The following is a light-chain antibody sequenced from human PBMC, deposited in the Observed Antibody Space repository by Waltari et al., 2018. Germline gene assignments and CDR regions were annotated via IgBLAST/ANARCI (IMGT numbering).Light chain of an antibody. CDR1: QSISSW. CDR3: QQYKSYPLT. Sequence: DIQMTQSPSTLSASVGARVTITCRASQSISSWLAWYQQKPGKAPKRLIYKASSLESGVPSRFSGSGSETEFTLTISSLQPDDFATYYCQQYKSYPLTFGGGTKVEIK. J-gene: IGKJ4*01. V-gene: IGKV1-5*03. CDR2: KAS.